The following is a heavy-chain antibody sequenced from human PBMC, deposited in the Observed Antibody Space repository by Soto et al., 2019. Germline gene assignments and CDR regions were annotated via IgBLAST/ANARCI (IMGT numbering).Heavy chain of an antibody. CDR1: GGSISSYY. D-gene: IGHD2-21*01. V-gene: IGHV4-59*01. CDR3: ARVVSALDF. Sequence: SETLSLTCTVSGGSISSYYWTWIRQPPGKGLEFIGHIYYSGTTSYNPSLESRVTISVDTSKNQFSLKLRSVTAADTAIYYCARVVSALDFWGQGTLVTASS. CDR2: IYYSGTT. J-gene: IGHJ4*02.